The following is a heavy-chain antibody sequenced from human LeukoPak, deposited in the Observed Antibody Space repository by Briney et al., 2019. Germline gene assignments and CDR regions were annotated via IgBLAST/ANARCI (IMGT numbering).Heavy chain of an antibody. Sequence: AASVKVSCKASGYTFTSYGISWVRQAPGQGLEWMGWIIAYNGNTNYAQKLQGRVTMTTDTSTSTAYMELRSLRSDDTAVYYCARGVIAYCGGDCPSPLGYWGQGTLVTVSS. V-gene: IGHV1-18*01. J-gene: IGHJ4*02. CDR2: IIAYNGNT. CDR3: ARGVIAYCGGDCPSPLGY. CDR1: GYTFTSYG. D-gene: IGHD2-21*02.